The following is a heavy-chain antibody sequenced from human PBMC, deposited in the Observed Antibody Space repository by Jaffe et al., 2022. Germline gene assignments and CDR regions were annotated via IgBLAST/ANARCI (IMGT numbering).Heavy chain of an antibody. Sequence: QVQLQESGPGLVTPSQTLSLSCTVSGGSITTYDYFWSWIRQPAGKGLEWIGRIYFDGNTNYNPSLDSRVTISMDTSKNQISLKLTSVTAADTAVYYCARGPGSRTGEAFDYWGQGTLVTVSS. CDR1: GGSITTYDYF. V-gene: IGHV4-61*02. D-gene: IGHD7-27*01. J-gene: IGHJ4*02. CDR3: ARGPGSRTGEAFDY. CDR2: IYFDGNT.